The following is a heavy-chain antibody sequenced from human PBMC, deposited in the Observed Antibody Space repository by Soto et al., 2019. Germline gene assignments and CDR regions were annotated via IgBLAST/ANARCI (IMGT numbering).Heavy chain of an antibody. CDR1: GYSITNYG. CDR2: ISGDSSDT. CDR3: ARVYYGSGSYGWFDL. J-gene: IGHJ5*02. D-gene: IGHD3-10*01. Sequence: QVQLVQSGAEVKKPGASVKVSCRASGYSITNYGISWVRQAPGQGLEWMGWISGDSSDTNYVQKFQGRVTVTTDTSTSTVKMELRGLRSDDTAVYYCARVYYGSGSYGWFDLWGQGTLVTVSS. V-gene: IGHV1-18*01.